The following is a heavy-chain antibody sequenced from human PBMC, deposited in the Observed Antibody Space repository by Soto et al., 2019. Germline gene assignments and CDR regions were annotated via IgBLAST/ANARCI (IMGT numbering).Heavy chain of an antibody. CDR3: ATDDYGNFPY. Sequence: HVELVQSGTEVKKPGASVRVSCMVSGYPFTTYYIHWVRQAPGQGLEWMGGIDPRSGGTVYEQKLEGRVTMTRDTSISTVSRDLSGLTSDDTALYYCATDDYGNFPYCGQGRVVTVSS. D-gene: IGHD3-10*01. J-gene: IGHJ4*02. CDR2: IDPRSGGT. V-gene: IGHV1-2*02. CDR1: GYPFTTYY.